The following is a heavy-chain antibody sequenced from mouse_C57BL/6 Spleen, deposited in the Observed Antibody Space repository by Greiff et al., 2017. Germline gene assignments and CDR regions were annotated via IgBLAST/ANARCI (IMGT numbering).Heavy chain of an antibody. D-gene: IGHD2-5*01. CDR1: GYTFTSYW. J-gene: IGHJ1*03. CDR2: INPSSGYT. CDR3: ARSTYSNYDWYFDV. V-gene: IGHV1-7*01. Sequence: VQLQQSGAELAKPGASVKLSCKASGYTFTSYWMHWVKQRPGQGLEWIGYINPSSGYTKYNQKFKDKATLTADKSSITAYMQLSSLTYEDSAVYYCARSTYSNYDWYFDVWGTGTTVTVSS.